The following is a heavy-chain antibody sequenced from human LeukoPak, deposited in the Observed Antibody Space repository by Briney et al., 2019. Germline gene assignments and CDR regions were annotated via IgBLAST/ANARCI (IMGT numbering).Heavy chain of an antibody. V-gene: IGHV3-53*01. CDR1: GFTVSSNY. CDR3: ARGDPWQWLAHS. Sequence: GGSLRLSCAASGFTVSSNYMSWVRQAPGKGLEWVSVIYSGGSTYYADSVKGRFTISRDNSKNTLYLQMNSLRAEDTAVYYCARGDPWQWLAHSWGQGTLVTVSS. D-gene: IGHD6-19*01. CDR2: IYSGGST. J-gene: IGHJ4*02.